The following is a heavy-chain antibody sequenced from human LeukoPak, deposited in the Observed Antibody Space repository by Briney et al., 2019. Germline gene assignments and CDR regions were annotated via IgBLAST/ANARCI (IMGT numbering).Heavy chain of an antibody. Sequence: PSETLSLTCAVYGGSFSGYYWSWIRQPPGKRLEWIGEINHSGSTNYNPSLKSRVTISVDTSKNQFSLKLSSVTAADTAVYYCARLENQLPHYYYYYMDVWGKGTTVTVSS. CDR1: GGSFSGYY. CDR2: INHSGST. CDR3: ARLENQLPHYYYYYMDV. V-gene: IGHV4-34*01. D-gene: IGHD1-1*01. J-gene: IGHJ6*03.